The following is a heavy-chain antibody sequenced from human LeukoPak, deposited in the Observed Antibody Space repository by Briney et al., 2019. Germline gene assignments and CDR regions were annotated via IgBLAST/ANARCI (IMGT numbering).Heavy chain of an antibody. Sequence: GGSLRLSCVASGFTFSNYWMGWVRQAPGKGLEWVANIKPDGSERYYLDSVKGRFTISRDNSKNTLYLQMNSLRAEDTAVYYCASSYPITMIVATPFDYWGQGTLVTVSS. V-gene: IGHV3-7*03. CDR2: IKPDGSER. CDR3: ASSYPITMIVATPFDY. J-gene: IGHJ4*02. D-gene: IGHD3-22*01. CDR1: GFTFSNYW.